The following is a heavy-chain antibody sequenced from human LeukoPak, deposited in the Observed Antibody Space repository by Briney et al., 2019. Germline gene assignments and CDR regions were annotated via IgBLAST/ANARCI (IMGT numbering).Heavy chain of an antibody. CDR3: ARDSYDSSGFLDY. CDR1: GFAFSSYS. Sequence: GGSLRLSCAASGFAFSSYSMNWVRQAPGKGLEWVSSISSSSSYIYYADSVKGRFTISRDNAKNSLYLQMNSLRAEDTAVYYCARDSYDSSGFLDYWGQGTLVTVSS. D-gene: IGHD3-22*01. J-gene: IGHJ4*02. V-gene: IGHV3-21*01. CDR2: ISSSSSYI.